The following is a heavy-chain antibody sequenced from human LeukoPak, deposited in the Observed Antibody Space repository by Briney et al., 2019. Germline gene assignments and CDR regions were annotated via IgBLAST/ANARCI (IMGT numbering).Heavy chain of an antibody. J-gene: IGHJ6*02. CDR2: ISAYNGNT. D-gene: IGHD4-11*01. CDR1: GYTFTSCG. V-gene: IGHV1-18*01. CDR3: ARPLHLDYYYYGMDV. Sequence: ASVKVSCKASGYTFTSCGISWVRQAPGQGLEWMGWISAYNGNTNYAQKLQGRVTMTTDTFTSTAYMELRSLRSDDTAVYYCARPLHLDYYYYGMDVWGQGTTVTVSS.